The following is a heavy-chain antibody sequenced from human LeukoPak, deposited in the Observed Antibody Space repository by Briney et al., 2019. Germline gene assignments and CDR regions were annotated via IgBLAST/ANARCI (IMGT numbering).Heavy chain of an antibody. CDR2: ISGSGGST. V-gene: IGHV3-23*01. D-gene: IGHD2-21*01. CDR1: GFTFSSYA. J-gene: IGHJ6*02. CDR3: AKAIRVCGHRDGMDV. Sequence: GGSLRLSCAASGFTFSSYAMSWVRQAPGKGLEWVSAISGSGGSTYYADSVKGRFTISRDNSKNTLYLQMNSLRAEDTAVYYCAKAIRVCGHRDGMDVWGQGTTVTVSS.